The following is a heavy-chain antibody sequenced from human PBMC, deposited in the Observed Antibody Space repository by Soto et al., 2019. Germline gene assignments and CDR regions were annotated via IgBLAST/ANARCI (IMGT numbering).Heavy chain of an antibody. Sequence: ASVKVSCKSSGGTFSSHSINWVRQAPGQGLEWMGGIIPIFGPANFAKKFQGRVTITADESTTTAYMELSSLRSEDTAVYYCARWDADRKVFDYWGQGTLVTVSS. CDR1: GGTFSSHS. CDR3: ARWDADRKVFDY. V-gene: IGHV1-69*13. J-gene: IGHJ4*02. D-gene: IGHD1-26*01. CDR2: IIPIFGPA.